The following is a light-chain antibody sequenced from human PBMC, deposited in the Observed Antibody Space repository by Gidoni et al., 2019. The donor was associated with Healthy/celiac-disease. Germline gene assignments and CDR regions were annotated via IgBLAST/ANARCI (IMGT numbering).Light chain of an antibody. V-gene: IGKV2-28*01. CDR2: LGS. CDR3: MQALQTPLIT. J-gene: IGKJ5*01. Sequence: DIVMSQSPLPLPVTPGEPASISCRSSQSRLHSNGSNYLEWYLQKPGQSPQLLIYLGSIRASGVPDRFSGSGSGTDFTLKISRVEAEDVGVYYCMQALQTPLITFGQGTRLEIK. CDR1: QSRLHSNGSNY.